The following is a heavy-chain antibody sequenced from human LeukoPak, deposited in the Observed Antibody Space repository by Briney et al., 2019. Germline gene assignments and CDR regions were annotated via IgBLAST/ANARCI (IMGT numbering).Heavy chain of an antibody. CDR3: ARDYKYALDN. J-gene: IGHJ4*02. D-gene: IGHD5-24*01. CDR2: IGIDSGNT. Sequence: GGSLRLSCAASGFRFSDYSMNWVRQAPGKGLEWISYIGIDSGNTNYADSVKGRFTISGDKAKNSLYLQMNSLRVEDTAVYYCARDYKYALDNWAQEPLVTVSS. V-gene: IGHV3-48*01. CDR1: GFRFSDYS.